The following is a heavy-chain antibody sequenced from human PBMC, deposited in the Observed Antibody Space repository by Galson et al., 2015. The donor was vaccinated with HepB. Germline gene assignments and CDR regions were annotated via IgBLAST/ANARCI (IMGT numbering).Heavy chain of an antibody. CDR2: ISSSSTYI. V-gene: IGHV3-21*01. CDR1: GFTFNPYD. Sequence: SLRLSCAASGFTFNPYDMNWVRQAPGKGLEWVSSISSSSTYIYYADSVKGRLTISRDNAKNSLHLQMNSLRAEDTAVYYCAREAFDIWGQGTLVTVSS. CDR3: AREAFDI. J-gene: IGHJ3*02.